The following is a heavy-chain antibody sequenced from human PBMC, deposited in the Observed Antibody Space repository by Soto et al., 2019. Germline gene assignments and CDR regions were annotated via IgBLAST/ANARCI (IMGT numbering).Heavy chain of an antibody. CDR2: IDHSGYT. D-gene: IGHD3-3*01. CDR3: ARVRDWFDP. J-gene: IGHJ5*02. Sequence: QVQLQQWGAGLLKPSETLSLTCAVYGGSFSGYYWNWIRQPPGKGLEWIGEIDHSGYTNYNPSLKIRVTISVDTSKNQFSLRLTSGTAADTAVYYCARVRDWFDPWGQGTLVTVSS. V-gene: IGHV4-34*01. CDR1: GGSFSGYY.